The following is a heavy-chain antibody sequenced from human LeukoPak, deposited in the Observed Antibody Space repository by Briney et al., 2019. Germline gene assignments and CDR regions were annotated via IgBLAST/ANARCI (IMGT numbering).Heavy chain of an antibody. J-gene: IGHJ5*02. Sequence: GGSLRLSCAASGFTFSSYAMSWVRLAPGKGLEWVSVIYSGGSTYYADSVKGRFTISRDNSKNTLYLQMNSLRAEDTAVYYCVKGWFDPWGQGTLVTVSS. CDR1: GFTFSSYA. V-gene: IGHV3-66*01. CDR2: IYSGGST. CDR3: VKGWFDP.